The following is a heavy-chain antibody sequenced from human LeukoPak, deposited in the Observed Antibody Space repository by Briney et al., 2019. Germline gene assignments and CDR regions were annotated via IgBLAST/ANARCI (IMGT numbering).Heavy chain of an antibody. V-gene: IGHV3-11*01. J-gene: IGHJ4*02. CDR2: MSSSGSII. CDR1: GFTFSDYY. CDR3: ANGYSYVRTY. Sequence: GGSLRLSCAASGFTFSDYYMSWIRQAPGKGLEWLSYMSSSGSIIWYADSVKGRFTISRDNAKNSLYPQMNSLRAEDTAVYYCANGYSYVRTYWGQGTLVTVSS. D-gene: IGHD5-18*01.